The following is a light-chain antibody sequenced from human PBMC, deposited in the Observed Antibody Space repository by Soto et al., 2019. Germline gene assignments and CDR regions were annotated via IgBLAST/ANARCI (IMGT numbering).Light chain of an antibody. CDR1: QSVSIN. CDR2: GAS. J-gene: IGKJ2*01. CDR3: QQYNNWPSMYT. Sequence: EIVMTQSPATLSVSPGGLATLSCRASQSVSINLAWYQQKPGQAPRLLIYGASTRATGIPARFSGSGSGTEFTLTISSLQSEDFAVYYCQQYNNWPSMYTFGQGTKLEIK. V-gene: IGKV3-15*01.